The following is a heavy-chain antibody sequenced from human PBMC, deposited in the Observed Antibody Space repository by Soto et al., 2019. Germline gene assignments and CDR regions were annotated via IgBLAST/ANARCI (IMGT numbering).Heavy chain of an antibody. V-gene: IGHV4-59*01. Sequence: PSETLSLTCTVSGGSISSYYWSWIRQPPGKGLEWIGYIYYSGSTNYNPSLKSRVTISVDTSKNQFSLKLSSVTAADTAVYYCAGGYYDFWSGYYPAYYYYYMDVWGKGTTVTVSS. CDR3: AGGYYDFWSGYYPAYYYYYMDV. J-gene: IGHJ6*03. D-gene: IGHD3-3*01. CDR2: IYYSGST. CDR1: GGSISSYY.